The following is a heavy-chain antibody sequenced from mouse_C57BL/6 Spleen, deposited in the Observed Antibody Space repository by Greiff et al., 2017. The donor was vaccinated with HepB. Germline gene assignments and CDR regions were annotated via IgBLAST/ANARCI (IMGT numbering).Heavy chain of an antibody. D-gene: IGHD2-2*01. CDR1: GYTFTSYG. J-gene: IGHJ1*03. CDR2: IYPRSGNT. CDR3: AIYYGYDEDFDV. V-gene: IGHV1-81*01. Sequence: VKLQQSGAELARPGASVKLSCKASGYTFTSYGISWVKQRTGQGLEWIGEIYPRSGNTYYNEKFKGKATLTADKSSSTAYMELRSLTSEDSAVYFCAIYYGYDEDFDVWGTGTTVTVSS.